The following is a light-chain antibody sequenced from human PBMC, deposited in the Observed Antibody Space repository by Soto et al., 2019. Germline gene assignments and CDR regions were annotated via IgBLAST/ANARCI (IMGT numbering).Light chain of an antibody. Sequence: EIVLTQSPGTLSLSPGERATLSCRASQSVSSSYLAWYQQKPGQAPRLLIYGASSRATGIPDRFSGSGSGTDFALIIRRVEPEDCAVYYCQQYGSSPPVTLGGGTKVEIK. J-gene: IGKJ4*02. CDR1: QSVSSSY. V-gene: IGKV3-20*01. CDR2: GAS. CDR3: QQYGSSPPVT.